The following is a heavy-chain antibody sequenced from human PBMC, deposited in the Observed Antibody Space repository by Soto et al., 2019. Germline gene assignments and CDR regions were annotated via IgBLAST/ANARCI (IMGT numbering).Heavy chain of an antibody. Sequence: ASVKVSCKASGYTFTSYGISWVRQAPGQRLEWMGWINAGNGTTNYSQDFQDRVTIARDTSTNTAFMELSSLTSEDTAVYYCARGSAAAGPYYFDYWAQGTLVTVSS. CDR3: ARGSAAAGPYYFDY. D-gene: IGHD6-13*01. CDR1: GYTFTSYG. J-gene: IGHJ4*02. CDR2: INAGNGTT. V-gene: IGHV1-3*01.